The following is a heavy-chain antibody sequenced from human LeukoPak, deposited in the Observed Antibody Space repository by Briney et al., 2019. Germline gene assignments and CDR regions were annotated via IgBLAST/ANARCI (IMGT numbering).Heavy chain of an antibody. J-gene: IGHJ6*03. CDR1: GGSIRNYF. Sequence: SETLSLTCTVSGGSIRNYFWSWIRQPPGKGLEWIGYIFDSGDTKYNPSLKSRVTISVDTSKNQFSVKVTSVIAADTAVYYCARSRRGYSGYDELEGYKYYYMDVWGKGATVTVSS. V-gene: IGHV4-59*08. CDR3: ARSRRGYSGYDELEGYKYYYMDV. CDR2: IFDSGDT. D-gene: IGHD5-12*01.